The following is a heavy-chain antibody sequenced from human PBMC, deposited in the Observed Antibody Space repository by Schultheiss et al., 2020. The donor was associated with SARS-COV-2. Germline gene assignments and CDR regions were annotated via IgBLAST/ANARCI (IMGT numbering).Heavy chain of an antibody. D-gene: IGHD3-3*01. J-gene: IGHJ6*02. CDR3: ARDIKGDYDFWSGSAGSYGMDV. CDR1: GGSISSGGYY. V-gene: IGHV4-31*03. Sequence: SQTLSLTCTVSGGSISSGGYYWSWIRQHPGKGLEWIGYIYHSGSTYYNPSLKSRVTISVDTSKNQFSLKLSSVTAADTAVYYCARDIKGDYDFWSGSAGSYGMDVWGQGTTVTVSS. CDR2: IYHSGST.